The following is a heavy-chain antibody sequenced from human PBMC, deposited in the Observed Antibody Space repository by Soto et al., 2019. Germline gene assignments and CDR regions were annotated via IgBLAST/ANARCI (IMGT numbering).Heavy chain of an antibody. CDR1: GASVNSGDYY. J-gene: IGHJ3*02. D-gene: IGHD3-22*01. Sequence: QVQLQESGPGLVKASQTLSLTCPVSGASVNSGDYYWSWVRQPPGRGLEWIGYIHYSETIYYNPSLKSRVQILVETFKNPFSLEVSSVTAADTAVYYCARAHRYYDYPDTWGQGTTVTVSS. V-gene: IGHV4-30-4*01. CDR2: IHYSETI. CDR3: ARAHRYYDYPDT.